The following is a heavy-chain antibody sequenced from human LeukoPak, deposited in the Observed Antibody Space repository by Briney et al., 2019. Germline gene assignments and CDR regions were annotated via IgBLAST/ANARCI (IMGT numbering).Heavy chain of an antibody. Sequence: ASVKVSCKASGGTFISYAISWVRQAPGQGLEWMGGIIPIFGTANYAQKFQGRVTITTDEATSTAYLELSSLRSEDTAVYYCARAGLEMATMTSFDYWGQGTLVTVSS. CDR3: ARAGLEMATMTSFDY. J-gene: IGHJ4*02. V-gene: IGHV1-69*05. D-gene: IGHD5-24*01. CDR2: IIPIFGTA. CDR1: GGTFISYA.